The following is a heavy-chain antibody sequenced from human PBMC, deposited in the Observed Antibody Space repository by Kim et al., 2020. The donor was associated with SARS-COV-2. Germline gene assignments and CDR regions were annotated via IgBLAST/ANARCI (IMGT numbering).Heavy chain of an antibody. CDR3: GTGYCSGDTIFP. CDR1: GFRFSNAW. J-gene: IGHJ6*02. D-gene: IGHD2-15*01. V-gene: IGHV3-15*01. Sequence: GGSLRLSCAGSGFRFSNAWMSWVRQAPEKGLEWLGCIKSKGAGGTTEYAAPVKGRFTISRDDSKNTLYLEMNSLKTEDTDVYYCGTGYCSGDTIFPWGQGTTVTVSS. CDR2: IKSKGAGGTT.